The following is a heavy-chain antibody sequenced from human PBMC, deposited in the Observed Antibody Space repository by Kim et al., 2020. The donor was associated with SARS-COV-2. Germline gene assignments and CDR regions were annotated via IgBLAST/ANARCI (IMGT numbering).Heavy chain of an antibody. CDR2: GSNE. Sequence: GSNEYYVESVKGRFTISRDNARNSLYLQMNSLRAEDTAVYFCARSILPDYWGQGTLVTVSS. D-gene: IGHD3-10*01. CDR3: ARSILPDY. V-gene: IGHV3-7*03. J-gene: IGHJ4*02.